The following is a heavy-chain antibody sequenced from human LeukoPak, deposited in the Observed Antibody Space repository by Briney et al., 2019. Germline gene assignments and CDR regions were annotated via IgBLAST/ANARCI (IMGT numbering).Heavy chain of an antibody. CDR3: ARENWNFFQTDF. Sequence: PSETLSLTCTVSGDSFSSVTDYWAWIRQPPGKGLEWIASGDYSGGTYYNPSLESRVAISADMSKNQFSLNLSSMTAADTAVYYCARENWNFFQTDFWGQGILVTVSS. CDR1: GDSFSSVTDY. J-gene: IGHJ4*02. CDR2: GDYSGGT. V-gene: IGHV4-39*07. D-gene: IGHD1-7*01.